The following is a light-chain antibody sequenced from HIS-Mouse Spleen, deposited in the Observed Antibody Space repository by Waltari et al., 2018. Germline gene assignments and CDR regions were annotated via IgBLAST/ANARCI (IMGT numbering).Light chain of an antibody. CDR1: KLGDKY. J-gene: IGLJ2*01. V-gene: IGLV3-1*01. Sequence: SYELTQPPSVSVSPGQTASITCSGDKLGDKYACWYQKKPGQSPVLVIYQDSKRPSGIPGRFPGSNAGNPATLTISGTQAMDEADYYCQAWDSSTLVVFGGGTKLTVL. CDR2: QDS. CDR3: QAWDSSTLVV.